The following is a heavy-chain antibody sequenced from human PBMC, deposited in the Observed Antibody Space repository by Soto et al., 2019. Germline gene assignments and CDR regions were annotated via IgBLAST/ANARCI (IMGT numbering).Heavy chain of an antibody. D-gene: IGHD6-6*01. CDR2: IIPIFGTA. V-gene: IGHV1-69*01. CDR1: GGTFSSYA. CDR3: ARGGSSSLVNAFDI. J-gene: IGHJ3*02. Sequence: QVQLVQSGAEVKKPGSSVKVSCKASGGTFSSYAISWVRQAPGHGLEWMGGIIPIFGTANYAQKFKGRVTITAEESTSTGYRERSSLRSEDTAVYYCARGGSSSLVNAFDIWGQGTMVTVSS.